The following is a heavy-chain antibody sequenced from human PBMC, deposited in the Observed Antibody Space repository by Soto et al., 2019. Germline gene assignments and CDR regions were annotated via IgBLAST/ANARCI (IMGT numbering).Heavy chain of an antibody. CDR2: INPDTGGT. Sequence: QVRLLQSGAEVKESGASVKVSCEASGYTFTAYYIHWVRQAPGQGLEWMGWINPDTGGTDYAQKFQGWVTMTRDTSITTARMELPSLKIDDTAVYYCARAIARDGSSWYRGGYDSWGQGTLVTVSS. CDR3: ARAIARDGSSWYRGGYDS. J-gene: IGHJ4*02. V-gene: IGHV1-2*04. D-gene: IGHD6-13*01. CDR1: GYTFTAYY.